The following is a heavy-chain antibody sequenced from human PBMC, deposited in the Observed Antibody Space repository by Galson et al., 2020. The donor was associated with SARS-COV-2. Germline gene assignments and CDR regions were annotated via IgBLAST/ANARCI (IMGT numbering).Heavy chain of an antibody. V-gene: IGHV2-70*01. D-gene: IGHD3-16*01. Sequence: SAPTLAKPTQTLTLTFRFPGFSLRTSGTGVNWIRLTEGQALEWLELLAWHDEQYHRTSLTTRLTIAKDTSKNQVVLTMANMDPVDTATYYCARSLTFGEPNDYGMDVWGQGTTVTVSS. CDR2: LAWHDEQ. CDR1: GFSLRTSGTG. J-gene: IGHJ6*02. CDR3: ARSLTFGEPNDYGMDV.